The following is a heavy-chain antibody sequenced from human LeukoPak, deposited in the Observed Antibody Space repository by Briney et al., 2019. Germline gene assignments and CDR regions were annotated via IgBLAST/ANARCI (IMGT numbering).Heavy chain of an antibody. CDR1: GFTFSSYA. CDR3: ARDPYDHVDTAMVLPDY. J-gene: IGHJ4*02. Sequence: PGRSLRLSCAASGFTFSSYAMHWVRQAPGKGLEWVAVISYDGSNKYYADSVKGRFTISRDNSKNTLYLQMNSLRAEDTAVYYCARDPYDHVDTAMVLPDYWGQGTLVTVSS. V-gene: IGHV3-30-3*01. D-gene: IGHD5-18*01. CDR2: ISYDGSNK.